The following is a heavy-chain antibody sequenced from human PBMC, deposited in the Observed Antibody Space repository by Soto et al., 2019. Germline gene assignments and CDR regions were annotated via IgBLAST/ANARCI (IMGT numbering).Heavy chain of an antibody. Sequence: PSETLSLTCTVSGGSISSYYWSWIRQPPGKGLEWIGYIYYSGSTNYNPSLKSRVTISVDTSKNQFSLKLSSVTAADTAVSYCARVRGAARSEYAFDIWGQGTMVTVSS. CDR1: GGSISSYY. J-gene: IGHJ3*02. CDR3: ARVRGAARSEYAFDI. CDR2: IYYSGST. V-gene: IGHV4-59*01. D-gene: IGHD6-6*01.